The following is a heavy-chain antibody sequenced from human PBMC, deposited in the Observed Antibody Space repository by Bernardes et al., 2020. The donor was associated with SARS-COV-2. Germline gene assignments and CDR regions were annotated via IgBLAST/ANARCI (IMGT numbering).Heavy chain of an antibody. CDR3: ATEYSNLDYYFDY. D-gene: IGHD6-6*01. Sequence: GGSLRLSCAASGFTFSSSAMSWVRQAPGKGLEWVSSISGSGRNTYYADSVKGRFTISRDNSKNTLYLQMNSLRAEDTAVYYCATEYSNLDYYFDYWGQGTLVTGSS. J-gene: IGHJ4*02. V-gene: IGHV3-23*01. CDR1: GFTFSSSA. CDR2: ISGSGRNT.